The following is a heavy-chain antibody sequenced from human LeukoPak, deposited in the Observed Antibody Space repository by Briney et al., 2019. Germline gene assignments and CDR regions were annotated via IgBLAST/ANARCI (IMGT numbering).Heavy chain of an antibody. Sequence: GRSLRLSCAASGITFRNFWMTWVRQAPGKGLEWVANINRDGSEEYYVGSVKGRFTISRDNAKNSLFLQMNSLSGEDTAVYYCARHYYGSGRIVDWGQGTLVTVSS. CDR3: ARHYYGSGRIVD. V-gene: IGHV3-7*01. D-gene: IGHD3-10*01. CDR1: GITFRNFW. J-gene: IGHJ4*02. CDR2: INRDGSEE.